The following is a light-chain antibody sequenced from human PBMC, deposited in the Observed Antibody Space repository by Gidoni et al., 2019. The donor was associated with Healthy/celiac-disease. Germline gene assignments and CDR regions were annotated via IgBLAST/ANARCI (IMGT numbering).Light chain of an antibody. Sequence: QSALTQPRPVSGSPGQSVTISCTGTRSDVGGYNYVSWYQQHPGKAPKLMIYDVSKRPSGVPDRFSGSKSGNTASLTISGLQAEDEADYYCCSYAGSPWVFGGGTKLTVL. CDR2: DVS. J-gene: IGLJ3*02. CDR3: CSYAGSPWV. CDR1: RSDVGGYNY. V-gene: IGLV2-11*01.